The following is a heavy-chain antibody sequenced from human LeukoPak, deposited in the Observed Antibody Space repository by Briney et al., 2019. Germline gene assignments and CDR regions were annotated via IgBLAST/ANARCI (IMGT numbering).Heavy chain of an antibody. D-gene: IGHD1-26*01. CDR2: IYSGGST. J-gene: IGHJ3*02. CDR1: GFTVSSNY. V-gene: IGHV3-66*01. Sequence: GGSLRLSCAASGFTVSSNYMSWVRQAPGKGLEWVSVIYSGGSTYYADSVKGRFTISRDNSKNTLYLQMNSLRAEDTAVYYCASSLYSGSPRAAFDIWGQGTMVTVSS. CDR3: ASSLYSGSPRAAFDI.